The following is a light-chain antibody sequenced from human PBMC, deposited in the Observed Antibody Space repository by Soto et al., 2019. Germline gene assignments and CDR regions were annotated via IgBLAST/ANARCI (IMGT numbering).Light chain of an antibody. J-gene: IGKJ5*01. CDR3: QQRSNWPPSIT. CDR2: AAS. Sequence: DIQMTQSPSSLSASVGDRVTITFRASQSISSYLNWYQQKPGKAPKLLIYAASSLQSGVPSRFSGSGSGTDFTLTISSLEPEDFAVYYCQQRSNWPPSITFGQGTRLEIK. CDR1: QSISSY. V-gene: IGKV1-39*01.